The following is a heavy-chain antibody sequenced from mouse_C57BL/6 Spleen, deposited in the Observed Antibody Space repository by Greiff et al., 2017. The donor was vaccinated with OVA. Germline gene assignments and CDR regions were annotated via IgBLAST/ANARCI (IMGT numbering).Heavy chain of an antibody. J-gene: IGHJ2*01. Sequence: QVQLQQSGAELVKPGASVKLSCKASGYTFTEYTIHWVKQRSGQGLEWIGWFYPGSGSIKYNEKFKDKATLTADKSSSPVYMELSRLTSEDSAVYFCARHEDPDYYGSSYVGYFDYWGQGTTLTVSS. D-gene: IGHD1-1*01. V-gene: IGHV1-62-2*01. CDR1: GYTFTEYT. CDR2: FYPGSGSI. CDR3: ARHEDPDYYGSSYVGYFDY.